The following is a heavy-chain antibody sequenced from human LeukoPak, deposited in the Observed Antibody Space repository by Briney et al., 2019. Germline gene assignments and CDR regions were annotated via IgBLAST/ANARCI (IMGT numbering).Heavy chain of an antibody. Sequence: SVKVSCKASGGTFSSYAISWGRQAPGQGLEWMGGIIPIFGTANYAQKFQGRVTITADESTSTAYMELSSLRSEDTAVYYCARDRLSGTTYYYDSSGYTFDYWGQGTLVTVSS. J-gene: IGHJ4*02. V-gene: IGHV1-69*01. D-gene: IGHD3-22*01. CDR3: ARDRLSGTTYYYDSSGYTFDY. CDR2: IIPIFGTA. CDR1: GGTFSSYA.